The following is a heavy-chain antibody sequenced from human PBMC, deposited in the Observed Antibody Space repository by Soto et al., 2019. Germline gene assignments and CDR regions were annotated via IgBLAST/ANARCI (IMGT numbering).Heavy chain of an antibody. J-gene: IGHJ6*03. CDR1: GYTFINFG. V-gene: IGHV1-69*04. D-gene: IGHD3-3*01. Sequence: GASVKVSCKASGYTFINFGMHWVRQAPGQRLEWMGRINPILGIANYAQKFQGRVTITANKSTSTAYMELSSLRSEDTAVYYCARERTIFGVVGPTPYYYYMDVWGKGTTVTVSS. CDR3: ARERTIFGVVGPTPYYYYMDV. CDR2: INPILGIA.